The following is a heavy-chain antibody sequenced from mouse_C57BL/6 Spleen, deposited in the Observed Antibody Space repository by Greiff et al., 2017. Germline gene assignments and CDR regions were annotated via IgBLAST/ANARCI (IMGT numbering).Heavy chain of an antibody. CDR3: TRYGTDYYAMDY. CDR2: IDPETGGT. V-gene: IGHV1-15*01. Sequence: VKLQQSGAELVRPGASVTLSCKASGYTFTDYEMHWVKQTPVHGLEWIGAIDPETGGTAYNQKFKGKAILTADKSSSTAYMELRSLTSEDSAVYYCTRYGTDYYAMDYWGQGTSVTVSS. CDR1: GYTFTDYE. J-gene: IGHJ4*01. D-gene: IGHD2-1*01.